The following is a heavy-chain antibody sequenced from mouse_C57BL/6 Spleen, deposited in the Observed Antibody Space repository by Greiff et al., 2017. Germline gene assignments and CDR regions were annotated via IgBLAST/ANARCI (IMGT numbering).Heavy chain of an antibody. Sequence: EVMLVESGGDLVKPGGSLKLSCAASGFTFSSYGMSWVRQTPDKRLEWVATISSGGSYTYYPDSVKGRFTISRDNAKNTLYLQMSSLKSEDTAMYYCARDWGSSPFFDYWGQGTTLTVSS. J-gene: IGHJ2*01. D-gene: IGHD1-1*01. V-gene: IGHV5-6*01. CDR1: GFTFSSYG. CDR3: ARDWGSSPFFDY. CDR2: ISSGGSYT.